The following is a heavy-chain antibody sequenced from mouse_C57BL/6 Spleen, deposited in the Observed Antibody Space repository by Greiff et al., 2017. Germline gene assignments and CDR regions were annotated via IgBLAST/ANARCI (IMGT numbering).Heavy chain of an antibody. Sequence: QVQLQQSGPGLVQPSQRLSITCTVSGFSLTSYGVHWVRQSPGKGLEWLGVIWSGGSTDYDAAFISRLSISKDNSKSQVFFKMNRLQADDTAIYYCARNFITTGGLAMDYWGQGTSVTVSS. CDR2: IWSGGST. V-gene: IGHV2-2*01. J-gene: IGHJ4*01. CDR3: ARNFITTGGLAMDY. CDR1: GFSLTSYG. D-gene: IGHD1-1*01.